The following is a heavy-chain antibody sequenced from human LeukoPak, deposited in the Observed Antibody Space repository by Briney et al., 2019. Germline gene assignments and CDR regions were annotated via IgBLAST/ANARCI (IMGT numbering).Heavy chain of an antibody. CDR2: IKQDGSEK. Sequence: PGGSLRLSCAASGFTFSIYWMSWVRQAPGKGLEWVANIKQDGSEKYYVDSVKGRFTISRDNAKNSLYLQMNSLRAEDTAVYYCARAEGIVVSHDAFDIWGQGTMVTVSS. CDR1: GFTFSIYW. V-gene: IGHV3-7*04. CDR3: ARAEGIVVSHDAFDI. J-gene: IGHJ3*02. D-gene: IGHD3-22*01.